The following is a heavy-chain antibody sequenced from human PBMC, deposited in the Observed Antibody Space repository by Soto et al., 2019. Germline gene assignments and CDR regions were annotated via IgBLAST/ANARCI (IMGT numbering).Heavy chain of an antibody. J-gene: IGHJ4*02. CDR1: GFTFSIYG. Sequence: GGSLRLSCAASGFTFSIYGIHWVRQAPGKGLEWVAVIWYDGSNKYYADSVKGRFTVSRDNSKNTLYLQMNSLRAEDTAVYYCAKDQAYYDSSGYLDYWGQGTLVTVSS. V-gene: IGHV3-30*02. CDR2: IWYDGSNK. D-gene: IGHD3-22*01. CDR3: AKDQAYYDSSGYLDY.